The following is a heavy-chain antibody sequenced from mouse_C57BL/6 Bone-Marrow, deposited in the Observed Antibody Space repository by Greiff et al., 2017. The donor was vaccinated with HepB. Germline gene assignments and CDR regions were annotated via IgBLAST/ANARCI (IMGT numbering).Heavy chain of an antibody. CDR2: IYPGDGDT. J-gene: IGHJ2*01. CDR3: AIYGNSDY. D-gene: IGHD2-1*01. CDR1: GYAFSSSW. V-gene: IGHV1-82*01. Sequence: QVQLQQSGPELVKPGASVKISCKASGYAFSSSWMNWVKQRPGKGLEWIGRIYPGDGDTNYNGTFKGKATLTADKASITAYMQLISLTSRDSAVYSCAIYGNSDYWGQGTTHTVSA.